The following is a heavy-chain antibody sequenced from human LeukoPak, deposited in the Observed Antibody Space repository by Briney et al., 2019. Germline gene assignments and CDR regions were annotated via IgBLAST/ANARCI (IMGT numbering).Heavy chain of an antibody. D-gene: IGHD6-13*01. CDR1: GFTFSSYA. J-gene: IGHJ4*02. CDR2: ISGSGGYT. CDR3: AKVVAAPGHDY. V-gene: IGHV3-23*01. Sequence: GGSLRLSCAASGFTFSSYAMSWVRQAPGKGLEWVSTISGSGGYTYYADSVKGRFTISRDNSKNTLYLQKNSLRAEDTAVYYCAKVVAAPGHDYWGQGTLVTVSS.